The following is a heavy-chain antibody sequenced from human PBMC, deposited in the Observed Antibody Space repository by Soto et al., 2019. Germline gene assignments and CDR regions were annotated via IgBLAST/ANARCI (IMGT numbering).Heavy chain of an antibody. J-gene: IGHJ6*02. CDR3: ARATCSSTSCYLYYYGMDV. D-gene: IGHD2-2*01. CDR2: IYYSGST. Sequence: SETLSLTCTVSGGSISSGDYYWSWIRQPPGKGLEWIGYIYYSGSTYYNPSLKSRVTISVDTSKNQFSLKLSSATAADTAVYYCARATCSSTSCYLYYYGMDVWGQGTTVTVSS. V-gene: IGHV4-30-4*01. CDR1: GGSISSGDYY.